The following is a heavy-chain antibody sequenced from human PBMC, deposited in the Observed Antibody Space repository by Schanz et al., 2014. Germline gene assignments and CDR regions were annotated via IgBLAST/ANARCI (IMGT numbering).Heavy chain of an antibody. V-gene: IGHV3-7*01. D-gene: IGHD6-13*01. Sequence: EVQLVEYGGGLVQPGESLRLSCAASGFTFSAYWMAWVRQAPGKGLEWVAAINQAASVQYYVDSVKGRFTISRDDAKNSPSSQMNSLRVEDTAVFYCVKIGYTHWSLDDWGQGILVTVS. CDR2: INQAASVQ. J-gene: IGHJ4*02. CDR3: VKIGYTHWSLDD. CDR1: GFTFSAYW.